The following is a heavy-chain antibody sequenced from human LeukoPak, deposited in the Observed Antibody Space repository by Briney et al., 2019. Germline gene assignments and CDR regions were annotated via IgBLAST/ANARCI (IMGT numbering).Heavy chain of an antibody. CDR1: GFSVSSNY. D-gene: IGHD4-17*01. J-gene: IGHJ4*02. V-gene: IGHV3-53*01. Sequence: PGGSLRLSCAASGFSVSSNYMSWVRQAPGKGLEWVSLIYSGGSTYYADSVKGRFTISRDNSKNTLYLQMTRMRAEDTAVYYCASLACGDYESRGQGTLVTVSS. CDR3: ASLACGDYES. CDR2: IYSGGST.